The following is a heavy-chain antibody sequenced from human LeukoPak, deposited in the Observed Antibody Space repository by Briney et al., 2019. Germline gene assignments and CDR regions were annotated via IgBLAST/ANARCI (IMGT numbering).Heavy chain of an antibody. D-gene: IGHD3-3*01. CDR1: GGSISSGGYY. CDR3: ARAITIFGLGFDY. Sequence: SETLSLTCTVSGGSISSGGYYWSWIRQPPGKGLEWIGYIYHSGSTYYNPSLKSRVTISVDRSKNQFSLKLSSVTAADTAVYYCARAITIFGLGFDYWGQGTLVTVSS. CDR2: IYHSGST. V-gene: IGHV4-30-2*01. J-gene: IGHJ4*02.